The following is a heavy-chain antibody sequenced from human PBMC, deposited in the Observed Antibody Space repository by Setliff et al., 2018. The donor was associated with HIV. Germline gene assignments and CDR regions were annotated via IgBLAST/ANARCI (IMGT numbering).Heavy chain of an antibody. CDR1: GFTFSTYA. V-gene: IGHV3-20*04. J-gene: IGHJ3*02. CDR3: ARAYPVAHYYDSSGYSGFAFDI. D-gene: IGHD3-22*01. CDR2: INWNGGST. Sequence: RPGGSLRLSCTVSGFTFSTYAMSWVRQAPGKGLEWVSGINWNGGSTGYADSVKGRFTISRDNAKKSLYLQMNSLRAEDTALYYCARAYPVAHYYDSSGYSGFAFDIWGQGTMVTVSS.